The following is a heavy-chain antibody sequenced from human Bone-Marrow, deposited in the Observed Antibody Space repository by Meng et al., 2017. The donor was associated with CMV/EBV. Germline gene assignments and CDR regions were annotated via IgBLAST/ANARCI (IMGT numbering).Heavy chain of an antibody. CDR1: GYIFSDNY. J-gene: IGHJ4*02. Sequence: ASVKVSCKASGYIFSDNYIHWVRQAPGQGLEWMGWINPNSGGTNFAEKFQGRVTMTSDTSISTAYMEVTRLTSYDTAVYYCARDHSAYVDYWGQGTLVTVSS. D-gene: IGHD5-18*01. CDR3: ARDHSAYVDY. V-gene: IGHV1-2*02. CDR2: INPNSGGT.